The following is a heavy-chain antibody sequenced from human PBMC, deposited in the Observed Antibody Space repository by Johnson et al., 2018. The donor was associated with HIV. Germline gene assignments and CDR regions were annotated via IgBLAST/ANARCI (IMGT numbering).Heavy chain of an antibody. V-gene: IGHV3-20*04. CDR3: ARASRTTEYAFDI. Sequence: EVQLVESGGGEVRPGGSLRLACAASGFTFDDYGMSWVRQAPGKGLEWVSGINWTGGRTGFAESVKGRFTISRDNAKNSLYLQMNSLRAEETAVYYCARASRTTEYAFDIWGQGTMVTVSS. CDR1: GFTFDDYG. J-gene: IGHJ3*02. CDR2: INWTGGRT. D-gene: IGHD1-7*01.